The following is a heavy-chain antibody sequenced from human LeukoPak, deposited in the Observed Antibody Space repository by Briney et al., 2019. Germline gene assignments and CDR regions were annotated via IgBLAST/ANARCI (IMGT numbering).Heavy chain of an antibody. J-gene: IGHJ4*02. CDR1: GFTFSSYT. CDR3: ARDFGGYCSSTNCYLGHLDY. Sequence: GGSLRLSCAASGFTFSSYTMNWVRQAPGKGLEWVSSITSSGAYIYYADSVKGRFTISRDNAKSSLYLQMNSLRAEDTAVYYCARDFGGYCSSTNCYLGHLDYWGQGTLVTVSS. D-gene: IGHD2-2*01. V-gene: IGHV3-21*03. CDR2: ITSSGAYI.